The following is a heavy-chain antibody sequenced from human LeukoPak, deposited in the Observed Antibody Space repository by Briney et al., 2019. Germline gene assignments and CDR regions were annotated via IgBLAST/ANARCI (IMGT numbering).Heavy chain of an antibody. CDR2: INHSGST. Sequence: SETLSLTCAVYGGSFSGHYWSWIRQPPGKGLEWIGEINHSGSTNYNPSLKSRVTISADTSKNQFSLKLSSVTAADTAVYYCARVTGSSWFQDYNYYGMDVWGHGTTVTVSS. J-gene: IGHJ6*02. D-gene: IGHD6-13*01. CDR1: GGSFSGHY. V-gene: IGHV4-34*01. CDR3: ARVTGSSWFQDYNYYGMDV.